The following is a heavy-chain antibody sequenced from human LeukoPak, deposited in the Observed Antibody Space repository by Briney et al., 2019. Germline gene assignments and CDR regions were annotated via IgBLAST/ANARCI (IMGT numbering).Heavy chain of an antibody. CDR3: ARHPYDYGDHYYFYYYMDV. D-gene: IGHD4-17*01. V-gene: IGHV4-34*01. CDR2: INHSGST. Sequence: PSETLSLTCAVYGGSFSGYYWSWIRQPPGKGLEWIGEINHSGSTNYNPSLKSRVTISVDTSKNHFSLNLRSVTAADTAVYYCARHPYDYGDHYYFYYYMDVWGKGTTVTVSS. CDR1: GGSFSGYY. J-gene: IGHJ6*03.